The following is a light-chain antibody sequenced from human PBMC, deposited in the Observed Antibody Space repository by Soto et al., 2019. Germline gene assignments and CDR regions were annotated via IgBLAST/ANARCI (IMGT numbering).Light chain of an antibody. Sequence: DIQMTQSPSTLPASVGDRVTITCRANQSISTWLAWYQQKPGKAPNLLIYKASRLETGGPSRFSGSGSGTEFTLSIRSLQAEGVAVYYCEQYYSTPYTFGQGTKLEIK. CDR3: EQYYSTPYT. CDR1: QSISTW. V-gene: IGKV1-5*03. J-gene: IGKJ2*01. CDR2: KAS.